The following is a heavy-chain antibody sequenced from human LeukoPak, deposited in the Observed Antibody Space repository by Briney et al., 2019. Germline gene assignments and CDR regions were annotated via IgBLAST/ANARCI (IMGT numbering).Heavy chain of an antibody. J-gene: IGHJ2*01. V-gene: IGHV4-39*01. CDR2: IYYSGNT. CDR3: VRRRAPGYDYWYFDL. CDR1: GGSISSSSYY. Sequence: SETLSLTCTVSGGSISSSSYYWGWIRQPPGKGLEWIGSIYYSGNTYYNPSLKSRVTISVDTSKNQFSLKLSSVTAADTAVYYCVRRRAPGYDYWYFDLWGRGTLVTVSS. D-gene: IGHD3-9*01.